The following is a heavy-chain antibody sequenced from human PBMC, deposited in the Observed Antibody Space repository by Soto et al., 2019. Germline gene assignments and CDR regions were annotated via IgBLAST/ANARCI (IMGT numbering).Heavy chain of an antibody. CDR3: AKDQGSSWYEIDY. Sequence: VQLVESGGGLVKPGGSLRLSCAASGFSFSDYYMSWIRQAPGMGLEWVSTISGSGGSTYYADSVKGRFTISRDNSKNTLYLQMNSLRAEDTAVYYCAKDQGSSWYEIDYWGQGTLVTVSS. J-gene: IGHJ4*02. V-gene: IGHV3-23*04. CDR2: ISGSGGST. CDR1: GFSFSDYY. D-gene: IGHD6-13*01.